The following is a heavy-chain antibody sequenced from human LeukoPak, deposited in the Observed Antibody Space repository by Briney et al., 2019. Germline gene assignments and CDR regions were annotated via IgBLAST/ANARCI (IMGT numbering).Heavy chain of an antibody. D-gene: IGHD5-12*01. CDR3: ARRRGHDFAV. CDR1: GYSFISYW. J-gene: IGHJ6*04. CDR2: MYPGDSDT. Sequence: GESLKISCKSSGYSFISYWIGWVRQMPGKGLEWMAIMYPGDSDTAYIPSFQGQVTMSVDKATSTAYLQWSSLKASDSAMYYCARRRGHDFAVWGKGTSVTVSS. V-gene: IGHV5-51*01.